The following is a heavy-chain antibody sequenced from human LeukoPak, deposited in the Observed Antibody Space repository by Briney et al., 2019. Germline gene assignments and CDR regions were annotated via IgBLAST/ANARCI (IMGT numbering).Heavy chain of an antibody. CDR3: ARARDTSGWYLDAFGV. V-gene: IGHV1-18*01. J-gene: IGHJ3*01. Sequence: ASVKVSCKTSGYTFNRYGLTWVRQARGQGLEWVGWISTYNGNAHYAQKLQGRVTMTINTSTSTAYVELRSLRSDDTAVYYCARARDTSGWYLDAFGVWGQGTLVTVSS. CDR2: ISTYNGNA. D-gene: IGHD6-19*01. CDR1: GYTFNRYG.